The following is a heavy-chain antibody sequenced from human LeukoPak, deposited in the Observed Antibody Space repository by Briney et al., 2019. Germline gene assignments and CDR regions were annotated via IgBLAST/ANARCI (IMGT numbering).Heavy chain of an antibody. CDR3: AKRIPYHMDV. D-gene: IGHD2-15*01. CDR1: GFNLSDNS. J-gene: IGHJ6*03. CDR2: SGISDGR. V-gene: IGHV3-23*01. Sequence: GSLRLSCAGSGFNLSDNSMNWVRQAPREGLEWVSTSGISDGRYYADSVKGRFNISRDNSKNTVYLEINSLRAEDTAVYYCAKRIPYHMDVWGKGTTVTVSS.